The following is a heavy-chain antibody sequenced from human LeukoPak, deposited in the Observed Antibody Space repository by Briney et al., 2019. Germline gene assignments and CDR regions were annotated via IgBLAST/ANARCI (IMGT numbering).Heavy chain of an antibody. D-gene: IGHD4-11*01. J-gene: IGHJ4*02. CDR2: IYYSGST. V-gene: IGHV4-59*01. Sequence: PSETLSLTCTVSGGSISSYYWSWIRQPPGKGLEWIGYIYYSGSTNYNSSLKSRVTISVDTSKNQFSLKLSSVTAADTAVYYCARGVTPDYWGQGTLVTVSS. CDR1: GGSISSYY. CDR3: ARGVTPDY.